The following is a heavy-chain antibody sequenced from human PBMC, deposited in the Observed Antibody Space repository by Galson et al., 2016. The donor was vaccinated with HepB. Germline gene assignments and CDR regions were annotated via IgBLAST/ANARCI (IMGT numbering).Heavy chain of an antibody. J-gene: IGHJ4*02. CDR3: ARGEYVTTGYTMTFDD. CDR1: GGSISSYY. Sequence: SETLSLTCTVSGGSISSYYWNWIRQPPGKGLEWIGYIFHRGSTNYNPSLKSRVTISVDTSKNHFSLKLTSVTAADTAVYYCARGEYVTTGYTMTFDDWGQGSLVTVSS. V-gene: IGHV4-59*01. CDR2: IFHRGST. D-gene: IGHD3-22*01.